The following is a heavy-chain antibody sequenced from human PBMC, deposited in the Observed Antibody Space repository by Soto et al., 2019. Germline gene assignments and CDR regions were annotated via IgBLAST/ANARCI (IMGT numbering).Heavy chain of an antibody. V-gene: IGHV3-23*01. CDR1: GFTLKNSA. CDR2: ISDVGGYT. J-gene: IGHJ4*02. CDR3: AKERRGVVSRDFDS. D-gene: IGHD2-8*01. Sequence: GGSVRLSCASSGFTLKNSAMHCVRHSPGKWLEWVSGISDVGGYTTYSDGVKGRFTVSRDTSKNTLSLLMNGLRVGDTAIYYCAKERRGVVSRDFDSWGQGTLVTVSS.